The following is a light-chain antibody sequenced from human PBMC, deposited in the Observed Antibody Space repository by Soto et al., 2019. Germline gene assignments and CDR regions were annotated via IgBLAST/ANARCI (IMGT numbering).Light chain of an antibody. Sequence: DVQMTQSPSSLSASVGDRVTITCRASQTISTYLNWYQQKPGKAPKLLIYAASSLQSGVPSRFSGSGFGTDFTLTISSLQPEDFATYYCQQSYNTLAYAFGQGTRLEIK. J-gene: IGKJ2*01. V-gene: IGKV1-39*01. CDR1: QTISTY. CDR2: AAS. CDR3: QQSYNTLAYA.